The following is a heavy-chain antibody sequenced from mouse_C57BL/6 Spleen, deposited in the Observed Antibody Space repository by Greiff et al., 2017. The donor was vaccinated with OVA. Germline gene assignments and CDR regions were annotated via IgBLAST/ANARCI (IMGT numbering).Heavy chain of an antibody. D-gene: IGHD2-4*01. CDR1: GFSLTSYG. Sequence: VQLQQSGPGLVAPSQSLSITCTVSGFSLTSYGVHWVRQPPGKGLEWLVVIWSDGSTTYNSALKSRLSISKDNSKSQVFLKMNSLQTDDTAMYYCARQRRYDYDGGAAMDYWGQGTSVTVSS. CDR2: IWSDGST. J-gene: IGHJ4*01. CDR3: ARQRRYDYDGGAAMDY. V-gene: IGHV2-6-1*01.